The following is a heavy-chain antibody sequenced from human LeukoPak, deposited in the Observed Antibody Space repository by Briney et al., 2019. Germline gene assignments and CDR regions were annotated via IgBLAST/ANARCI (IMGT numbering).Heavy chain of an antibody. CDR2: IWYDGSNK. CDR1: GFTFSSYG. Sequence: GGSLRLSCAASGFTFSSYGMHWVRQAPGKGLEWVAVIWYDGSNKYYADSVKGRFTISRDNSKNTLYPQMNSLRAEDTAVYYCARETSSSGGMDVWGQGTTVTVSS. D-gene: IGHD6-6*01. V-gene: IGHV3-33*01. J-gene: IGHJ6*02. CDR3: ARETSSSGGMDV.